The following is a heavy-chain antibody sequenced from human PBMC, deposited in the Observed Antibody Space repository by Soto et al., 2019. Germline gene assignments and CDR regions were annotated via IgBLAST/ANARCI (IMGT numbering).Heavy chain of an antibody. CDR1: GFTFSSYA. J-gene: IGHJ6*02. CDR2: ISYDGSNK. Sequence: AGGSRRLSWAASGFTFSSYAMHWVRQAPGKGLEWVAVISYDGSNKYYADSVKGRFTISRDNSKNTLYLQMNSLRAEDTAVYYCARVGLRFLEWSYGMDVWGQGTTVTVSS. CDR3: ARVGLRFLEWSYGMDV. D-gene: IGHD3-3*01. V-gene: IGHV3-30-3*01.